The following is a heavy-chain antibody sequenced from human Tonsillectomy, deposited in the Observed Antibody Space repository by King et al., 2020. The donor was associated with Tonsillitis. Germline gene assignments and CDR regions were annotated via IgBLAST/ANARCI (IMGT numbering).Heavy chain of an antibody. V-gene: IGHV4-34*01. CDR1: GGSFSGYY. CDR3: ARGNSVLEN. J-gene: IGHJ4*02. D-gene: IGHD3-3*01. Sequence: VQLQQSGAGLLKPSETLSLTCAVYGGSFSGYYWTWIRQPPGKGLEWIGEINHSGSTNYSPSLKSRVTISVDRSKNQFSLKVTSVTAADTAVYYCARGNSVLENWGQGTLVTVSS. CDR2: INHSGST.